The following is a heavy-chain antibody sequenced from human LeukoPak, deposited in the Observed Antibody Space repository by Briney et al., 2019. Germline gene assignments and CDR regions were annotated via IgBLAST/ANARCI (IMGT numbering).Heavy chain of an antibody. CDR3: ARDGGENQPENYFDY. J-gene: IGHJ4*02. Sequence: GASVKVSCRASGYTFTSYYMHWVRQAPGQGLEWMGIINPSGGSTSYAQKFQGRVTMTRDTSTSTVYMELSSLRSEDTAVYYCARDGGENQPENYFDYWGQGTLVTVSS. D-gene: IGHD3-10*01. CDR1: GYTFTSYY. CDR2: INPSGGST. V-gene: IGHV1-46*01.